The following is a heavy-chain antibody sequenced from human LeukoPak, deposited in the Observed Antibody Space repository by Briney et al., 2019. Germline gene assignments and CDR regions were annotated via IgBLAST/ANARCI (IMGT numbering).Heavy chain of an antibody. Sequence: SVKVSCKASGYTFTSYAMHWVRQAPGQRLEWMGWINAGNGNTKYSQKFQGRVTITRDTSASTAYMELSSLRSEDTAVYYCARDALYEFGEFHFDYWGQGTLVTVSS. J-gene: IGHJ4*02. CDR1: GYTFTSYA. CDR2: INAGNGNT. D-gene: IGHD3-10*01. CDR3: ARDALYEFGEFHFDY. V-gene: IGHV1-3*01.